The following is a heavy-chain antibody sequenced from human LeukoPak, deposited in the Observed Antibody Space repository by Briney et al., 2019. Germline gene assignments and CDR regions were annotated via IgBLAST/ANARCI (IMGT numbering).Heavy chain of an antibody. V-gene: IGHV3-49*03. CDR2: IRSKAYGGTT. CDR3: TREGDGSVYFDY. CDR1: GFTFGDYA. Sequence: GGSLRLSCTASGFTFGDYAMSWFRQAPGKGLERVGFIRSKAYGGTTEYAASVKGRFTISRDDSKSIAYLQMNSLKTEDTAVYYCTREGDGSVYFDYWGQGTLVTVSS. J-gene: IGHJ4*02. D-gene: IGHD5-24*01.